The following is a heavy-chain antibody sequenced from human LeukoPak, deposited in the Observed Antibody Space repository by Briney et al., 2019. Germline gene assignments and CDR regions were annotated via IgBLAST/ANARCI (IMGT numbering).Heavy chain of an antibody. Sequence: KPSQTLSLTCTVSGGSISNGDYYWSWIRQPPGKGLEWIGYIYYSGSTNYNPSLKSRVTISVDTSKNQFSLKLSSVTAADTAVYYCARGQSEIEEGSMIVVVSWFDPWGQGTLVTVSS. V-gene: IGHV4-61*08. J-gene: IGHJ5*02. CDR1: GGSISNGDYY. CDR3: ARGQSEIEEGSMIVVVSWFDP. CDR2: IYYSGST. D-gene: IGHD3-22*01.